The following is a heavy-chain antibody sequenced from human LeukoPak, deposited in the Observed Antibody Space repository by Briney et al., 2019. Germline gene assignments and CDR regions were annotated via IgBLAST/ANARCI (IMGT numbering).Heavy chain of an antibody. CDR1: GYTFTSYG. Sequence: ASVKVSCKASGYTFTSYGISWVRQAPGQGLEWMGWISAYNGNTNYAQKLQGRVTMTTDTSTSAAYMELRSLRSDDTAVYYCARARGHSSSWYEYYYYMDVWGKGTTVTVSS. CDR2: ISAYNGNT. J-gene: IGHJ6*03. CDR3: ARARGHSSSWYEYYYYMDV. V-gene: IGHV1-18*01. D-gene: IGHD6-13*01.